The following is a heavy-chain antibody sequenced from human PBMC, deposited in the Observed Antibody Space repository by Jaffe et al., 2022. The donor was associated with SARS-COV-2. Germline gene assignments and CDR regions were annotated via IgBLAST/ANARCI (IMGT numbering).Heavy chain of an antibody. V-gene: IGHV5-51*01. Sequence: EVQLVQSGAEVKKPGESLKISCKGSGYSFTSYWIGWVRQMPGKGLEWMGIIYPGDSDTRYSPSFQGQVTISADKSISTAYLQWSSLKASDTAMYYCARPAYYSYGYWGEFDYWGQGTLVTVSS. CDR3: ARPAYYSYGYWGEFDY. D-gene: IGHD5-18*01. J-gene: IGHJ4*02. CDR2: IYPGDSDT. CDR1: GYSFTSYW.